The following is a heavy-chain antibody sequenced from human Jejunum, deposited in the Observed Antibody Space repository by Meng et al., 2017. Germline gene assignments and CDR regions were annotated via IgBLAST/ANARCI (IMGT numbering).Heavy chain of an antibody. Sequence: GGSLRLSCAASGFTFSDSAMHWVRQASGKGLEWVGRIRSKTQDYATAYAVSVKGRFTVSRDDSKNTAFLQMHSLRAEDTAVYYCARDVYCGVDCVLPNWFDPWGQGTLVTVSS. CDR1: GFTFSDSA. CDR3: ARDVYCGVDCVLPNWFDP. V-gene: IGHV3-73*01. CDR2: IRSKTQDYAT. D-gene: IGHD2-21*02. J-gene: IGHJ5*02.